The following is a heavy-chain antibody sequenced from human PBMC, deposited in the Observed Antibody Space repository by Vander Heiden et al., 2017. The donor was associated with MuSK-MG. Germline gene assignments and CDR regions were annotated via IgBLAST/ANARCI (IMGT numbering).Heavy chain of an antibody. CDR1: GFTFSTYA. D-gene: IGHD1-26*01. CDR3: AKDWWGSYYPVDY. CDR2: VSDSGAST. Sequence: EVQLLESGGGLVQPGGSLSLSCAASGFTFSTYAMSWARPAPGKGLEWVSAVSDSGASTYYADSVKGRFTIARDNSKNTVYLQMNRLRVEDTAVYYCAKDWWGSYYPVDYWGQGTLVTVSS. J-gene: IGHJ4*02. V-gene: IGHV3-23*01.